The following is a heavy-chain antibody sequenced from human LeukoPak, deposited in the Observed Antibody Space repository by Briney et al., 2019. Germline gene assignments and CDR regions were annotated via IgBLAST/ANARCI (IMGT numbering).Heavy chain of an antibody. CDR2: IYSGGST. CDR3: ATIDY. Sequence: GGSLRLSCAASGFTFSSYAMTWVRQAAGKGLEWVSVIYSGGSTYYADSVKGRFTISRDNSKNTLYLQMNSLRAEDTAVYYCATIDYWGQGTLVTVSS. CDR1: GFTFSSYA. V-gene: IGHV3-66*01. J-gene: IGHJ4*02.